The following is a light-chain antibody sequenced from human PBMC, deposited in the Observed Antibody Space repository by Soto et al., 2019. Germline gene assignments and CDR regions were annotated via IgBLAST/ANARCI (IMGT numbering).Light chain of an antibody. CDR2: DVS. CDR1: SSDVGGYNY. Sequence: QSVLTQPASVSGSPGQSITISCTGTSSDVGGYNYVSWYQHHPGKAPKLMIYDVSDRPSGVSNRFSGSKSGNTASLTISGLQAEDEAEYYCSSYTSSSSYVLGTGTKVPVL. V-gene: IGLV2-14*03. CDR3: SSYTSSSSYV. J-gene: IGLJ1*01.